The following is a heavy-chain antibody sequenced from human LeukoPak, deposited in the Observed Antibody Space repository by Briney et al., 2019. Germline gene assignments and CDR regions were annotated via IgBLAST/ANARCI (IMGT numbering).Heavy chain of an antibody. Sequence: GGSLRLSCAASGFTFSSYWMHWVRQAPGKGLVWVSRITSEGSNTSYADSVKGRFTISRDNAKNTLYLQMNSLRAEDTAVYYCAGGSSVVALVWGRGTLVTVSS. CDR2: ITSEGSNT. V-gene: IGHV3-74*01. D-gene: IGHD2-15*01. J-gene: IGHJ4*02. CDR3: AGGSSVVALV. CDR1: GFTFSSYW.